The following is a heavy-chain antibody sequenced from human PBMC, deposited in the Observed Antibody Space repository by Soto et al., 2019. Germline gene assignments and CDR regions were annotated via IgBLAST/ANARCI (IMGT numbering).Heavy chain of an antibody. CDR1: GGTFSSYT. Sequence: QVQLVQSGAEVKKPGSSVKVSCKASGGTFSSYTISWVRQAPGQGLEWMGRIIPILGIANYAQKFQGRVTITADKSTSTAYMELSRLRSEDTAVHYCAREDHNPNWFDPWGQGTLVTVSS. CDR3: AREDHNPNWFDP. V-gene: IGHV1-69*08. D-gene: IGHD1-1*01. J-gene: IGHJ5*02. CDR2: IIPILGIA.